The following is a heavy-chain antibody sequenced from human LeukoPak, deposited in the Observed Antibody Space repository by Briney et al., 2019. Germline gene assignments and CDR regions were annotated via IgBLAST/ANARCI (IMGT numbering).Heavy chain of an antibody. D-gene: IGHD2-2*01. CDR3: ATRSCSISACRASSYHCMDF. J-gene: IGHJ6*03. Sequence: SETLSLTCTVSGGSISSSSYYWGWIRQPPGKGLEWIGSIYYSGSTYYNPSLKSRVTLSVDTSKNQFSLKLSSVTAADTAVYYCATRSCSISACRASSYHCMDFWGKGTTVTVSS. V-gene: IGHV4-39*07. CDR1: GGSISSSSYY. CDR2: IYYSGST.